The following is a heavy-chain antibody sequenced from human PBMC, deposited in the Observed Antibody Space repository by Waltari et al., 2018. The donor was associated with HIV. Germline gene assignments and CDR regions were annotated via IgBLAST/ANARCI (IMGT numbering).Heavy chain of an antibody. J-gene: IGHJ3*02. Sequence: EVQLVESGGGLVQPGGYLRLSCAASGFTFHTYWMHWLRQVPGKGLVWVSRMNSDGTTRSYADSVKGRCTISRDNAKNTLYVEMNSLRADDTAVYYCASSGVYAHDAFKIWGQGTKVIVSS. V-gene: IGHV3-74*01. CDR2: MNSDGTTR. CDR1: GFTFHTYW. D-gene: IGHD2-15*01. CDR3: ASSGVYAHDAFKI.